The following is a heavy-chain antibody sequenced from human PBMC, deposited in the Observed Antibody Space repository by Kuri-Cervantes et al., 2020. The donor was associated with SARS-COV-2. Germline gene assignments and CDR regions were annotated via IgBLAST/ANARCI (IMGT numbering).Heavy chain of an antibody. CDR2: ISAYNGNT. D-gene: IGHD3-10*01. J-gene: IGHJ6*03. CDR1: GYTFTSYG. Sequence: SVKVSCKASGYTFTSYGISWVRQAPGQGLEWMGWISAYNGNTNYAQKLQGRVTMTTDTSTSTAYMELRSLRSDDTAVYYCARDAYYGSGSESYYYYYMDVWGKGTTVTVSS. CDR3: ARDAYYGSGSESYYYYYMDV. V-gene: IGHV1-18*01.